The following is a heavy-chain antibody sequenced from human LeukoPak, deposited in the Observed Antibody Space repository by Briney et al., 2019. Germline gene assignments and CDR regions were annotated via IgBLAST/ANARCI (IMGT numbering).Heavy chain of an antibody. CDR2: IIPIFGTP. J-gene: IGHJ4*02. V-gene: IGHV1-69*06. CDR3: ARTVRYCSGGTCYAPFDY. CDR1: GGTFSSYA. Sequence: GASVKVSCKASGGTFSSYAISWVRQAPGQGLEWMGGIIPIFGTPNYAQKFQGRVTITADKSTSAAYMELSSLRSEDTAVYSCARTVRYCSGGTCYAPFDYWGQGTLVIVSS. D-gene: IGHD2-15*01.